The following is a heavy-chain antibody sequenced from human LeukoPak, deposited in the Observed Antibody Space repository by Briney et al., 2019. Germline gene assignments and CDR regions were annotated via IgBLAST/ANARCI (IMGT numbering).Heavy chain of an antibody. J-gene: IGHJ6*03. D-gene: IGHD4/OR15-4a*01. V-gene: IGHV5-51*01. CDR1: GYSFTSYW. Sequence: GESLMISCKGSGYSFTSYWIGWVSQMPGKGLEWMGIIYPGDSDTRYSPSFQGQVTISADRSISTAYLQWSSLKASDTAMYYCARGFYGGYYYYYYMDVWGKGTTVTVSS. CDR2: IYPGDSDT. CDR3: ARGFYGGYYYYYYMDV.